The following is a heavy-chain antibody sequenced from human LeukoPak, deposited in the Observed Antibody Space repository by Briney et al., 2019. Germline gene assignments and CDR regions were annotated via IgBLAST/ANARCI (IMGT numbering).Heavy chain of an antibody. CDR2: IKQDGSEK. CDR1: GFTFSSYW. J-gene: IGHJ6*03. Sequence: PGGSLRLSCAASGFTFSSYWMSWVRQAPGKGLEWVANIKQDGSEKYYMGSVKGRFTISRDNAKNSLYLQMNSLRAEDTAVYYCARENIDIVVVPAAMRYYYYMDVWGKGTTVTVSS. CDR3: ARENIDIVVVPAAMRYYYYMDV. D-gene: IGHD2-2*01. V-gene: IGHV3-7*01.